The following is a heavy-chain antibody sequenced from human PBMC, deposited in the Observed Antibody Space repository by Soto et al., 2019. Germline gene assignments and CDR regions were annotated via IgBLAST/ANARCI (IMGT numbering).Heavy chain of an antibody. D-gene: IGHD5-18*01. J-gene: IGHJ5*02. CDR1: GFTFSSYA. CDR2: ISGSGGST. V-gene: IGHV3-23*01. Sequence: GGSLRLSCAASGFTFSSYAMSWVRQAPGKGLDWVSAISGSGGSTYYADSVKGRFTISRDNSKNTLYLQMNSLRAEDTAVYYCAKDQQAMGWFDPWGQGTLVTVSS. CDR3: AKDQQAMGWFDP.